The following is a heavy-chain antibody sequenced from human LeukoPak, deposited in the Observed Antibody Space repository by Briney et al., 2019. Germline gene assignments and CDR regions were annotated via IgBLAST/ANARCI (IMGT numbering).Heavy chain of an antibody. CDR3: GRDDHITMVRGVIPDY. D-gene: IGHD3-10*01. V-gene: IGHV1-18*01. Sequence: ASVKVSCKASGYTFTSYGISWVRQAPGQGLEWMGWISAYNGHTNYAQKLQGRVTMTTDTSTSTAYMELRSLRFDDTALYYCGRDDHITMVRGVIPDYWGQGTLVTVSS. CDR2: ISAYNGHT. J-gene: IGHJ4*02. CDR1: GYTFTSYG.